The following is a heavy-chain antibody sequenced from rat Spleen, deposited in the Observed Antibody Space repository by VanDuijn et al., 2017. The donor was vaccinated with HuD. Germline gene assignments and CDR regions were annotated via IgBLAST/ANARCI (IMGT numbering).Heavy chain of an antibody. CDR3: ARGAAAFDY. D-gene: IGHD1-2*01. J-gene: IGHJ2*01. Sequence: QIQLQQSGAELAKPGSSVKISCKASGYTFTSYYISWIKQRPGQALEWIGAINPGSGGTGYNEKFKGKATLTVDKSSSTAFMQLSSLTPEDTSVYYCARGAAAFDYWGQGVMVTVSS. CDR2: INPGSGGT. V-gene: IGHV1-60*01. CDR1: GYTFTSYY.